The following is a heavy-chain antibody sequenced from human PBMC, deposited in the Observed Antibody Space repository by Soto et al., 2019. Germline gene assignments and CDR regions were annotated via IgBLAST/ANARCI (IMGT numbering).Heavy chain of an antibody. V-gene: IGHV1-69*08. J-gene: IGHJ4*02. D-gene: IGHD2-21*02. CDR1: GDTFSSHT. CDR3: ARDASTAWSLSHFDY. CDR2: IIPILGIA. Sequence: QVQLVQSGAEVKKPGSSMKVSCKASGDTFSSHTITWVRQAPGQGLDWMGRIIPILGIATYAQKFQGRVTLTADKSSSTVYMELRSLTSEDTAVYYCARDASTAWSLSHFDYWGQGTLVTVSS.